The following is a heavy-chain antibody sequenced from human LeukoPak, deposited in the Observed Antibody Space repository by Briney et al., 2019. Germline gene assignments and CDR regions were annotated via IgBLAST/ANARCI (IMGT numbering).Heavy chain of an antibody. CDR3: ARQSIAARGYYYYMDV. D-gene: IGHD6-6*01. V-gene: IGHV4-39*01. J-gene: IGHJ6*03. CDR1: GGSINSSSYY. CDR2: VYYSGST. Sequence: PSETLSLTCTVSGGSINSSSYYWGWIRQPPGKGLEWIGSVYYSGSTHYNPSLKSQVTISVDTSMNHFSLRLSSVTAADTAVYYCARQSIAARGYYYYMDVWGKGTTVTVSS.